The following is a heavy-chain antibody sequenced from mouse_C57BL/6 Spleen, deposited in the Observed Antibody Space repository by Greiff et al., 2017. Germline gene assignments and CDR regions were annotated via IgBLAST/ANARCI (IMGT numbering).Heavy chain of an antibody. V-gene: IGHV1-52*01. CDR1: GYTFTSYW. D-gene: IGHD2-5*01. CDR2: IDPSDSET. Sequence: QVQLKQPGAALVRPGSSVKLSCKASGYTFTSYWMHWVKQRPIQGLEWIGNIDPSDSETHYNQKFKDKATLTVDKSSSTAYMQLSSLTSEDSAFYYCARGDYSNTWFAYWGQGTLVTVSA. CDR3: ARGDYSNTWFAY. J-gene: IGHJ3*01.